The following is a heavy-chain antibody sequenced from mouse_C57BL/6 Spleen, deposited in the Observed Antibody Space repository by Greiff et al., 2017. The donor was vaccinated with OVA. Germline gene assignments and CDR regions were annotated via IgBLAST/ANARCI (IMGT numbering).Heavy chain of an antibody. V-gene: IGHV1-22*01. CDR2: INPNNGGT. CDR3: ARLGNEGYFAWFAY. J-gene: IGHJ3*01. D-gene: IGHD2-3*01. CDR1: GYTFTDYN. Sequence: SGPELVKPGASVQMSCKASGYTFTDYNMHWVKQSHGKSLEWIGYINPNNGGTSYNQKFKGKATLTVNKSSSTAYMELRSLTSEDSAVYYCARLGNEGYFAWFAYWGQGTLVTVSA.